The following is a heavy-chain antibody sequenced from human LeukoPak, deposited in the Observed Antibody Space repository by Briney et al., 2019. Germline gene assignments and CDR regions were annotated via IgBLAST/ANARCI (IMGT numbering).Heavy chain of an antibody. V-gene: IGHV4-34*01. D-gene: IGHD3-22*01. CDR3: ARGYTYYYDSSGYWRFDP. J-gene: IGHJ5*02. CDR2: INHSGST. Sequence: PSETLSLTCTVSGGSISSYYWSWIRQPPGKGLEWIGEINHSGSTNYNPSLKSRVTISVDTSKNQFSLKLSSVTAADTAVYYCARGYTYYYDSSGYWRFDPWGQGTLVTVSS. CDR1: GGSISSYY.